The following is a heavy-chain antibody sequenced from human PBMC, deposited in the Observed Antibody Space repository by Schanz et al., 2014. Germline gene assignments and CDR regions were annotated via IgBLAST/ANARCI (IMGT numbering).Heavy chain of an antibody. CDR2: ILYDGSKT. V-gene: IGHV3-33*08. CDR3: VRWGAS. CDR1: GFTVNTNY. Sequence: VQLVESGGGLIQPGGSLRLSCAVSGFTVNTNYMSWVRQAPGKGLEWVAVILYDGSKTYYADSVKGRFTISRDNSKNTLYLQMSRLRVEDTAVYYCVRWGASWGQGTLVTVSS. D-gene: IGHD3-16*01. J-gene: IGHJ5*02.